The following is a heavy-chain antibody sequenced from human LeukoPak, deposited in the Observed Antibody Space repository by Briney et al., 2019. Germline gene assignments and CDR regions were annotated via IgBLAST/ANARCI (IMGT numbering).Heavy chain of an antibody. Sequence: PGGSLRLSCAASGFAVSSKYMNRVRQAPGKGLEWVTVIYLDGRADYADSVKGRFTISSDNSKNTVYLQMNSLKDEDTAVYYCARQAETSLANWGQGTLVTVSP. V-gene: IGHV3-66*04. CDR2: IYLDGRA. D-gene: IGHD5-24*01. J-gene: IGHJ4*02. CDR1: GFAVSSKY. CDR3: ARQAETSLAN.